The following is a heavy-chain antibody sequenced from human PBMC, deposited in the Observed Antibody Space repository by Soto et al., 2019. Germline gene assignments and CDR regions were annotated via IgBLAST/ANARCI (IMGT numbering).Heavy chain of an antibody. CDR1: GGSFSGYY. J-gene: IGHJ3*02. V-gene: IGHV4-34*01. CDR2: INHSGST. CDR3: ARRNRSGYCSGGSCYRHYFDI. Sequence: SETLSLTCAVYGGSFSGYYWSWIRQPPGKGLEWIGEINHSGSTNYNPSLKSRVTISVDTSKNQFSLKLSSVTAADTAVYYCARRNRSGYCSGGSCYRHYFDIWAQRTTVTVSS. D-gene: IGHD2-15*01.